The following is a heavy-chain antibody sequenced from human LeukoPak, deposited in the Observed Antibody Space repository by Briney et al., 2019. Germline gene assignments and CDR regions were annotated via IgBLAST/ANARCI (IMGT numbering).Heavy chain of an antibody. Sequence: GSLRLSCAASGFTFKSYDMHWVRQAAGEGLEWVSAIGTAGDTYYPGSVKGRFTISRENAKNSLYLQMNSLRAEDTAVYYCAREHCSGGSCYSRYYFDYWGQGTLVTVSS. D-gene: IGHD2-15*01. V-gene: IGHV3-13*01. CDR3: AREHCSGGSCYSRYYFDY. CDR1: GFTFKSYD. CDR2: IGTAGDT. J-gene: IGHJ4*02.